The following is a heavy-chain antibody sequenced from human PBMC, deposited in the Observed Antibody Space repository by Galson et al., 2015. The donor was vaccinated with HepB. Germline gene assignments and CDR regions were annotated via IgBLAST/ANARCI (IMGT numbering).Heavy chain of an antibody. Sequence: SLRLSCAASGFTFSSYGMHWVRQAPGKGLEWVAVIWYDGSNKYYADSVKGRLTISRDNSKNTLYLQMDSLRAEDTAVYYCARLGSGSFDYWGQGTLVTVSS. CDR1: GFTFSSYG. J-gene: IGHJ4*02. V-gene: IGHV3-33*01. D-gene: IGHD3-10*01. CDR3: ARLGSGSFDY. CDR2: IWYDGSNK.